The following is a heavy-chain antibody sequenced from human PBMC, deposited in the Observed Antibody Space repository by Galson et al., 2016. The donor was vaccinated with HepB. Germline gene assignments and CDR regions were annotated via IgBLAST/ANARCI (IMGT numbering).Heavy chain of an antibody. J-gene: IGHJ4*02. CDR1: GFSLTTTGMC. V-gene: IGHV2-70*01. CDR2: IDWEDDK. CDR3: ARKGRGGYGYEYYFDY. D-gene: IGHD5-12*01. Sequence: PALVKPTQTLTLTCTFSGFSLTTTGMCVSWIRQPPGKALEWLALIDWEDDKYYSTSLKTRLTISKDTSEDQVVLTTTNMDPVDTATYYCARKGRGGYGYEYYFDYWGQGTLVTVSS.